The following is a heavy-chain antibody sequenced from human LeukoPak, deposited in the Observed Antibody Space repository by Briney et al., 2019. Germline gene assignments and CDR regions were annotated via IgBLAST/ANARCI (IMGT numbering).Heavy chain of an antibody. CDR2: INHSGST. V-gene: IGHV4-34*01. J-gene: IGHJ4*02. D-gene: IGHD1-26*01. CDR3: ARGPFIVGATLDY. CDR1: GGSFGGYY. Sequence: PSETLSLTCAVYGGSFGGYYWSWIRQPPGKGLEWIGEINHSGSTNYNPSLKSRVTISVDTSKNQFSLKLSSVTAADTAVYYCARGPFIVGATLDYWGQGTLVTVSS.